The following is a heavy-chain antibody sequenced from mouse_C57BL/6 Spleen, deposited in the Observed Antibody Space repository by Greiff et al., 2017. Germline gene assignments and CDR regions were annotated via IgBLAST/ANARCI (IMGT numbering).Heavy chain of an antibody. D-gene: IGHD1-1*01. CDR2: IRSKSSTYAT. CDR1: GFTFNTYA. Sequence: EVKVVESGGGLVQPKGSLKLSCAASGFTFNTYAMHWVRQAPGKGLEWVARIRSKSSTYATYYADSVKDRFTISRDDSQSMLYLQMNNLKTEDTAMYYCVGYYGNSPGVDYWGQGTSVTVSS. J-gene: IGHJ4*01. V-gene: IGHV10-3*01. CDR3: VGYYGNSPGVDY.